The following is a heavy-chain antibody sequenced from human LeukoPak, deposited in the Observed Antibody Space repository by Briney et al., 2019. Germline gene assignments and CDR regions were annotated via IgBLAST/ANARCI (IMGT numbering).Heavy chain of an antibody. J-gene: IGHJ4*02. CDR3: ARDWYGSGTY. Sequence: GASVKISCKASGYTFTGYYMHWVRQAPGQGLEWMGWINPNSGGTNYAQKFQGRVTMTRDTSISTAYMELSRLRSDDTAVYYCARDWYGSGTYWGQGTLVTVSS. V-gene: IGHV1-2*02. CDR1: GYTFTGYY. CDR2: INPNSGGT. D-gene: IGHD3-10*01.